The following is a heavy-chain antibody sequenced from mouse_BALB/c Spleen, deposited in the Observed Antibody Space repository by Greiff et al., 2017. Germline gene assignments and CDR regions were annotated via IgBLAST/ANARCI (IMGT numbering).Heavy chain of an antibody. D-gene: IGHD2-14*01. Sequence: EVQLVESGGGLVQPGGSLKLSCAASGFTFSSYGMSWVRQTPDKRLELVATINSNGGSTYYPDSVKGRFTISRDNAKNTLYLQMSSLKSEDTAMYYCARDNYRENAMDYWGQGTSVTVSS. CDR2: INSNGGST. V-gene: IGHV5-6-3*01. CDR3: ARDNYRENAMDY. CDR1: GFTFSSYG. J-gene: IGHJ4*01.